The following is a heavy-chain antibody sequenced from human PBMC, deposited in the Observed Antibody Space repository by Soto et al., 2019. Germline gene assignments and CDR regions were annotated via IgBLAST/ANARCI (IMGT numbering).Heavy chain of an antibody. D-gene: IGHD3-10*01. J-gene: IGHJ3*02. CDR3: AKAHLWGLAGYAFDI. CDR2: ISWNSGSI. CDR1: GFTFNDYA. Sequence: TLTLTCAASGFTFNDYAIHWVRQPPGKGLAWVSGISWNSGSIGYADSVKGRFTISRDNAKNSLSLQMNSLTAEDTALYYCAKAHLWGLAGYAFDIWGQGTMVTVSS. V-gene: IGHV3-9*01.